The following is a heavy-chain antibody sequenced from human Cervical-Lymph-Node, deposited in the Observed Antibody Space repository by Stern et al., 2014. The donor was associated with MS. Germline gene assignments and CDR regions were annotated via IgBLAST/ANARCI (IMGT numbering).Heavy chain of an antibody. V-gene: IGHV1-46*01. CDR2: INPSGGST. Sequence: QLVQSGAEVKKPGSSVKVSCKASGGTFSSYAISWVRQAPGQGLEWMGIINPSGGSTSYAQKFQGRVTMTRDTSTSTVYMDLSSVRSEDTAVYYCAREVAGHRLGMMDVWGQGTTVTVSS. CDR1: GGTFSSYA. D-gene: IGHD6-19*01. CDR3: AREVAGHRLGMMDV. J-gene: IGHJ6*02.